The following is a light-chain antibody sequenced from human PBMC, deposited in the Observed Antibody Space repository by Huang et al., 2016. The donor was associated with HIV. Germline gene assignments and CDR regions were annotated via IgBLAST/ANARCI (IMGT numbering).Light chain of an antibody. V-gene: IGKV3-11*01. J-gene: IGKJ4*01. CDR2: DAS. CDR3: QQRSNWPPT. CDR1: QSVGTY. Sequence: EIVLTQSPATLSLSPGERATLSCRASQSVGTYLAWFQQKPGQAPRLLIYDASDRATASPARFSGSGSGTDFTLTISRLEPEDFAVYYCQQRSNWPPTFGGGTKVEIK.